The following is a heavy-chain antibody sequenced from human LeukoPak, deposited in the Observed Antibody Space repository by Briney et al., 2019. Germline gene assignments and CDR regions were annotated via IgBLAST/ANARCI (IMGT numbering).Heavy chain of an antibody. CDR3: TTPNEGNWFDP. CDR1: GFTFSDSA. D-gene: IGHD2-8*01. CDR2: IRDKGYGHAT. Sequence: GGSLRLSCAASGFTFSDSAIHWVRQASGKGLEWVGRIRDKGYGHATAYAASVKGRFTLSRDDSRNTAYLQMDSLKTEDTALYYCTTPNEGNWFDPWGQGTLVTVSS. J-gene: IGHJ5*02. V-gene: IGHV3-73*01.